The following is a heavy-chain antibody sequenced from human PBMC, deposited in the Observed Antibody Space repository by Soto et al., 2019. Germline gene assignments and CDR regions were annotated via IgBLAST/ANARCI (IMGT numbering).Heavy chain of an antibody. Sequence: EVQLVESGGGLVQPGGSLRLSCAASGFSFSTYDMNWVRQAPGKGLEWVSYISKNGIDIYYADSVKGRFTISRDNANNSLFLQMTSLRAEDTAVYYCAPRKFGSFNIGAFDIWGQGTMVTVSS. CDR2: ISKNGIDI. D-gene: IGHD3-10*01. CDR1: GFSFSTYD. V-gene: IGHV3-48*03. J-gene: IGHJ3*02. CDR3: APRKFGSFNIGAFDI.